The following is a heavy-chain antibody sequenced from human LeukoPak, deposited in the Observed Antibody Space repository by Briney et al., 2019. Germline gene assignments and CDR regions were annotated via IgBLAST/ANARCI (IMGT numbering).Heavy chain of an antibody. Sequence: GRSLRLSCAASGFTFSTYAMHWVRQAPGKGLEWVAIISYDGSNEHYADSMKGRFTISRDNSKNTLYLQMNSLRAEDTAVYYCARKDDYRYYFDYWGQGTLVTVSS. D-gene: IGHD4-11*01. CDR2: ISYDGSNE. J-gene: IGHJ4*02. V-gene: IGHV3-30-3*01. CDR1: GFTFSTYA. CDR3: ARKDDYRYYFDY.